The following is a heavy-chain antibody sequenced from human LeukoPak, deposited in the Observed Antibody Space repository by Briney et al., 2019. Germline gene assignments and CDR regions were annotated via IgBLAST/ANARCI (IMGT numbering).Heavy chain of an antibody. V-gene: IGHV3-30*18. CDR3: AKPIMTTVTTLGLYFDY. D-gene: IGHD4-17*01. Sequence: GSLRLSCAASGFTFSSYGMHWVRQAPGKGLEWVAVISYDGSNRYYADSVKGRFTISRDNSKNTLYLQMNSLRAEDTAVYYCAKPIMTTVTTLGLYFDYWGQGALVTVSS. J-gene: IGHJ4*02. CDR1: GFTFSSYG. CDR2: ISYDGSNR.